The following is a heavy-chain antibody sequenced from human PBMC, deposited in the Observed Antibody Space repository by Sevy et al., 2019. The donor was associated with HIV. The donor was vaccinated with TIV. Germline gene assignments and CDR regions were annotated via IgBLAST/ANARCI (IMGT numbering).Heavy chain of an antibody. D-gene: IGHD3-22*01. Sequence: GGSLRLSCAASGFTFSSYSMSWVRQAPGKGLEWVANIKQDGSEKYYVDSVKGRFTISRDNAKNSLYLQMNSLRAEDTAVYYCARGGYYYDSSGYHHDPFDYWGQGALVTVSS. CDR3: ARGGYYYDSSGYHHDPFDY. CDR2: IKQDGSEK. V-gene: IGHV3-7*01. J-gene: IGHJ4*02. CDR1: GFTFSSYS.